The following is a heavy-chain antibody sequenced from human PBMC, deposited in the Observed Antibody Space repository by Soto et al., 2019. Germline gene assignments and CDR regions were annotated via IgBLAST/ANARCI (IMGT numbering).Heavy chain of an antibody. J-gene: IGHJ6*02. V-gene: IGHV4-39*01. CDR3: ARHSRPPLGDCSGGSCYSGKHYYYYYGMDV. Sequence: SETLSLTCTVSGGSISSSSYYWGWIRQPPGKGLEWIGSIYYSGSTYYNPSLKSRVTISVDTSKNQFSLKLSSVTAADTAVYYCARHSRPPLGDCSGGSCYSGKHYYYYYGMDVWGQGATVTVSS. CDR2: IYYSGST. CDR1: GGSISSSSYY. D-gene: IGHD2-15*01.